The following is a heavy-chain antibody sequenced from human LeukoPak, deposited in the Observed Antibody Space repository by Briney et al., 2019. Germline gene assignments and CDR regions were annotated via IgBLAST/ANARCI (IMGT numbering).Heavy chain of an antibody. D-gene: IGHD5-18*01. Sequence: PSQTLSLTCTVSGGSISSGSYYWSWIRQPAGKGLEWIGRIYTSGSTNYNPSLKSRVTISVDTSKNQFSLKLSSVTAADTAVYYYARDVDTAISDYWGQGTLVTVSS. CDR2: IYTSGST. CDR1: GGSISSGSYY. CDR3: ARDVDTAISDY. V-gene: IGHV4-61*02. J-gene: IGHJ4*02.